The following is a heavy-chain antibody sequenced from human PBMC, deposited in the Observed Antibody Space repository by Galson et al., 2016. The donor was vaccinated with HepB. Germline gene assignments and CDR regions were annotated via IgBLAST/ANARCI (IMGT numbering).Heavy chain of an antibody. CDR3: ARGGFCRGGNCYSDAYFDY. J-gene: IGHJ4*02. V-gene: IGHV4-31*03. Sequence: TLSLTCTVSGGSISSGGFHWSWIRQHPGKGLEWIGYIYYSGKTFYKSSLKSRLTISVDTSKNQFSLKRTSVTAADTAFYYCARGGFCRGGNCYSDAYFDYWGQGTLVTVSS. CDR1: GGSISSGGFH. CDR2: IYYSGKT. D-gene: IGHD2-15*01.